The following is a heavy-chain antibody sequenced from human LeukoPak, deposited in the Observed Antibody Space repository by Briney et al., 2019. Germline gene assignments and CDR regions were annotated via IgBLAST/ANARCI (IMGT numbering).Heavy chain of an antibody. CDR1: GGSIRSYY. J-gene: IGHJ4*02. CDR3: ARTGSTVTMLYPFDH. V-gene: IGHV4-59*01. CDR2: IYYSGST. D-gene: IGHD4-17*01. Sequence: PSETLSLTCTVSGGSIRSYYWSWIRQPPGKGREWSGYIYYSGSTNYNPSLKSRVSISVDTSKNQFSLKLSSVTAADTAVYYCARTGSTVTMLYPFDHWGQGTLVTVSS.